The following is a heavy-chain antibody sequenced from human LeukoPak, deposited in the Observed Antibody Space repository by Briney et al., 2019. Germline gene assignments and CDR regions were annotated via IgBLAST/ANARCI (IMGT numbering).Heavy chain of an antibody. D-gene: IGHD3-16*01. Sequence: GRSLRLSCAASGFTFSSYAMHRVRQAPGKGLEWVAVISYDGSNKYYADSVKGRFTISRDNSKNTLYLQMNSLRAEDTAVYYCARDYAISTGYYGMDVWGQGTTVTVSS. CDR1: GFTFSSYA. CDR3: ARDYAISTGYYGMDV. V-gene: IGHV3-30-3*01. CDR2: ISYDGSNK. J-gene: IGHJ6*02.